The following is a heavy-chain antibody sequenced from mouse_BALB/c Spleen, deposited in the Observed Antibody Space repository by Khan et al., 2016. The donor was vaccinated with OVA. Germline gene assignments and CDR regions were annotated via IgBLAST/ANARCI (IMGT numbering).Heavy chain of an antibody. J-gene: IGHJ4*01. CDR1: GYTFTSYW. V-gene: IGHV1-87*01. CDR3: ARRGDGNYVGYAMDY. Sequence: VKLQESGAELARPGASVKLSCKASGYTFTSYWMQWVKQRPGQGLEWIGAIYPGDGDTRYTQKFKGKATLTADKSSSTAYMQLSSLASEDSAVYYCARRGDGNYVGYAMDY. D-gene: IGHD2-1*01. CDR2: IYPGDGDT.